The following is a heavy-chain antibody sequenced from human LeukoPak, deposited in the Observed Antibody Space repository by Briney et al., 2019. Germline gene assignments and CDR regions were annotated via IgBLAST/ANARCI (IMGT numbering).Heavy chain of an antibody. Sequence: GASVKVSCKASGYTFTGYYMHWVRQAPGQGLEWMGWINPSSGGTNYAQKFQGRVTMTRDTSISTAYMELSRLRSDDTAVYYCARDPGEYGDPISYYFDYWGQGTLVTVSS. CDR1: GYTFTGYY. D-gene: IGHD4-17*01. CDR2: INPSSGGT. J-gene: IGHJ4*02. V-gene: IGHV1-2*02. CDR3: ARDPGEYGDPISYYFDY.